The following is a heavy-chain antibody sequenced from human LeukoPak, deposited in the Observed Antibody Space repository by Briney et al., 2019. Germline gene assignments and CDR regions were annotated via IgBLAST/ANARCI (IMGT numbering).Heavy chain of an antibody. D-gene: IGHD3-22*01. CDR1: GFTFSSYS. J-gene: IGHJ6*03. Sequence: GGSLRLSCAASGFTFSSYSMNWVRQAPGKGLEWVANIKQDGSEKYYVDSVKGRFTISRDNAKNSLYLQMNSLRAEDTAVYYCARVAHYYDSSGYSFVMDVWGKGTTVTVSS. CDR2: IKQDGSEK. CDR3: ARVAHYYDSSGYSFVMDV. V-gene: IGHV3-7*01.